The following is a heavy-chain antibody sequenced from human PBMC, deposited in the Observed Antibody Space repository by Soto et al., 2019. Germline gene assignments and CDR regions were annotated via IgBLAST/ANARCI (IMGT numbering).Heavy chain of an antibody. Sequence: ASVKVSCKASGYTFTGYYMHWVRQAPGQGLEWMGWINPNSGGTNYAQKFQGWVTMTRDTSISTAYMELSRLRSDDTAVYYCARGRQHTVTTFVVFDYWGQGTVVTVAS. CDR1: GYTFTGYY. CDR2: INPNSGGT. D-gene: IGHD4-17*01. J-gene: IGHJ4*02. V-gene: IGHV1-2*04. CDR3: ARGRQHTVTTFVVFDY.